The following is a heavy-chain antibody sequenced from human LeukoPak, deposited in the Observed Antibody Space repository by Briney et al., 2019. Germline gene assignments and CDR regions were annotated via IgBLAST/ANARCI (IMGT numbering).Heavy chain of an antibody. CDR1: GFTFSSYA. J-gene: IGHJ4*02. CDR3: AKDLLTGGVVPAASFDY. D-gene: IGHD2-2*01. V-gene: IGHV3-23*01. Sequence: PGGSLRLSCAASGFTFSSYAMSWVRQAPGKGLEWVSAISGSGGSTYYADSVKGRFTISRDNSKNTLYLQMSSLRGDDTAVYYCAKDLLTGGVVPAASFDYWGQGTLVTVSS. CDR2: ISGSGGST.